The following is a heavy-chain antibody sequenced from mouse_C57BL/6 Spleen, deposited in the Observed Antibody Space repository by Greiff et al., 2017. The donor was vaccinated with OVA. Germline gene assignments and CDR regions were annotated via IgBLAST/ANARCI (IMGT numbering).Heavy chain of an antibody. D-gene: IGHD2-12*01. J-gene: IGHJ4*01. CDR1: GFTFSDYG. CDR2: ISSGSSTI. Sequence: EVMLVESGGGLVKPGGSLKLSCAASGFTFSDYGMHWVRQAPEKGLEWVAYISSGSSTISYADTVKGRFTISRDNAKNTLFLQMTSLRSEDTAMYYCARPLYDGYAMDYWGQGTSVTVSS. V-gene: IGHV5-17*01. CDR3: ARPLYDGYAMDY.